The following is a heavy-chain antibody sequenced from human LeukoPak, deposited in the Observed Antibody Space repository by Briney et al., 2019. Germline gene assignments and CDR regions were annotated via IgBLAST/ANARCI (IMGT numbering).Heavy chain of an antibody. CDR2: NNPNRGNT. Sequence: APLKSSSKASGYTFTSYDINWVRHAPGHRLQWTGWNNPNRGNTDYAHKYLSTVTTTRNTSISTAYMEMSSLRSEDTAAYYCARGWGYSGYDGQNWFDPWGQGTLVIVSS. V-gene: IGHV1-8*03. J-gene: IGHJ5*02. D-gene: IGHD5-12*01. CDR3: ARGWGYSGYDGQNWFDP. CDR1: GYTFTSYD.